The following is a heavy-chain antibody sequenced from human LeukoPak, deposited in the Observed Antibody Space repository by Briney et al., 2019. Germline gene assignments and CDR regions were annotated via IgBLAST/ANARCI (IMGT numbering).Heavy chain of an antibody. Sequence: GGSLRLSCAASGFTFSTYWMTWVRQAPGKGLEWVANIKQDGSEKYYEDSMKGRFTISRDNAKSSLYLQMKSLRAEDTAVYYCVKDVAYDFRNPYRYFQHWGHGTLVTVSS. CDR3: VKDVAYDFRNPYRYFQH. CDR1: GFTFSTYW. J-gene: IGHJ1*01. V-gene: IGHV3-7*01. D-gene: IGHD3-3*01. CDR2: IKQDGSEK.